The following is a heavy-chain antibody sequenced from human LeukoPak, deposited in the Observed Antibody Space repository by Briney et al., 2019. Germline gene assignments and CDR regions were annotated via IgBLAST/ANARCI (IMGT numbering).Heavy chain of an antibody. Sequence: GRSLRLSCEASGFXFSSFGIHWVRQAPGKGLEWLAVIWYDGNNKYYADSVKGRFTISRGNSKNTLYLQINSLRAEDTAVYYCARAFTSTGYYYVEYWGQGTLVTVSS. CDR1: GFXFSSFG. V-gene: IGHV3-33*01. J-gene: IGHJ4*02. D-gene: IGHD3-22*01. CDR2: IWYDGNNK. CDR3: ARAFTSTGYYYVEY.